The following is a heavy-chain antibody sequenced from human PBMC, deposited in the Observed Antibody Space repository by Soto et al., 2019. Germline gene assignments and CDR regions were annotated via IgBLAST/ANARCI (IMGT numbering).Heavy chain of an antibody. Sequence: PSETRSRTCSVSGDSISTVDYFWAWIRQPPGQALEYIGYIYKSTTTYYNPSFESRVAISLDTSKSQFSLNVTSVTAADTAVYFCARGRYCLTGRCFPNWFDSWGQGTLVTV. V-gene: IGHV4-30-4*01. J-gene: IGHJ5*01. CDR3: ARGRYCLTGRCFPNWFDS. D-gene: IGHD2-15*01. CDR2: IYKSTTT. CDR1: GDSISTVDYF.